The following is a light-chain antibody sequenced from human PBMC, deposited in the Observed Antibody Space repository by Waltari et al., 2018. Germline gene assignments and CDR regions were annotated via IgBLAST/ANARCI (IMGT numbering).Light chain of an antibody. CDR3: QKYGTRPAT. CDR1: QSVGRT. J-gene: IGKJ1*01. V-gene: IGKV3-20*01. Sequence: EILLTQSPASLSLSPGDRAPLSCRTRQSVGRTLAWYQQRPGQAPRLLIYDASSRATGIPDRFSGSGSGTDFSLTISRLEPEDFAVYYCQKYGTRPATFGQGTKVEVK. CDR2: DAS.